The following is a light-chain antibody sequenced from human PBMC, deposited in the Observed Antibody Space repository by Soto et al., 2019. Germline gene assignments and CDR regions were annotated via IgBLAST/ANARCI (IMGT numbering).Light chain of an antibody. CDR2: EVR. CDR3: SSFTSSSTDV. J-gene: IGLJ1*01. Sequence: QSALTQPPSVSGSPGQSVTISCTGTSSDVGSYNRVSWYQQPPGTAPKLMIYEVRNRPSGVPDRFSGSKSGNTASLTISGLQAEDEADYYCSSFTSSSTDVFGTGTKLTVL. V-gene: IGLV2-18*02. CDR1: SSDVGSYNR.